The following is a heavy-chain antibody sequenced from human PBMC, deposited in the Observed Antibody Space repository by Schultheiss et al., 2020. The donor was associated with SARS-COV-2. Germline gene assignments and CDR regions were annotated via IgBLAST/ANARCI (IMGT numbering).Heavy chain of an antibody. CDR1: GGSISSGSYY. D-gene: IGHD3-3*01. Sequence: SETLSLTCTVSGGSISSGSYYWSWIRQPAGKGLEWIGSIYYSGSTYYNPSLKSRVTISVDTSKNQFSLKLSSVTAADTAVYYCARVGYYDFWSGYYPEISFDYWGQGTLVTVSS. CDR2: IYYSGST. V-gene: IGHV4-39*01. CDR3: ARVGYYDFWSGYYPEISFDY. J-gene: IGHJ4*02.